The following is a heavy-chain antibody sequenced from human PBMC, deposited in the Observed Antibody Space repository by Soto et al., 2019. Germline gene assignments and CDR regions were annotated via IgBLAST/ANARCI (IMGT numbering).Heavy chain of an antibody. CDR3: ARRPYCSSTSCYPNNWFDP. V-gene: IGHV4-39*01. J-gene: IGHJ5*02. Sequence: SETLSLTCTVSGGSISSSSYYWGWIRQPPGKGLEWIESIYYSGSTYYNPSLKSRVTISVDTSKNQFSLKLSSVTAADTAVYYCARRPYCSSTSCYPNNWFDPWGQGTLVTVSS. CDR1: GGSISSSSYY. CDR2: IYYSGST. D-gene: IGHD2-2*01.